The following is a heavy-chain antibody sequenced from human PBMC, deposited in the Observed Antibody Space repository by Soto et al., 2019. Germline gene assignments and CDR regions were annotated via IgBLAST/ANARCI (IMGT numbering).Heavy chain of an antibody. Sequence: GASLKVSCKASGGTFNSYAISWVRQAPGQGLEWMGGIIPIFGTANYAQKFQGRVTITADESTSTAYMELSSLRSEDTAVYYCARDHSTYGSGSYLGNYWGQGTLVNVSS. CDR1: GGTFNSYA. D-gene: IGHD3-10*01. V-gene: IGHV1-69*13. J-gene: IGHJ4*02. CDR3: ARDHSTYGSGSYLGNY. CDR2: IIPIFGTA.